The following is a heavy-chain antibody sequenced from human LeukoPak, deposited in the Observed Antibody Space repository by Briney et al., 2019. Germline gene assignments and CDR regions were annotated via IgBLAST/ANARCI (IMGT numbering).Heavy chain of an antibody. CDR1: GGSISSYY. D-gene: IGHD3-22*01. V-gene: IGHV4-59*01. J-gene: IGHJ3*02. CDR3: ASTYYYDSSGYWAAGAFDI. CDR2: IYYSGST. Sequence: SETLSLTCTVSGGSISSYYWSWIRQPPGKGLEWIGYIYYSGSTNYNPSLKSRVTISVDTSKNQFSLKLSSVTAADTAVYYCASTYYYDSSGYWAAGAFDIWGQGTMVTVFS.